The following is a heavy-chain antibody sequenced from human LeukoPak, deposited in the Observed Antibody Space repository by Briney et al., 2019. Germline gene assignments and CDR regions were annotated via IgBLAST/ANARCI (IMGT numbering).Heavy chain of an antibody. D-gene: IGHD6-13*01. CDR2: IIPMFGPA. CDR1: GGTFSNYA. J-gene: IGHJ4*02. CDR3: ARVGAAAGKGRGLDY. Sequence: SVKVSCKASGGTFSNYAISWVRQAPGQGPEWMGGIIPMFGPASSAQKFQGRVTITTDDSTSTAYMELSSLRSEDTAVYYCARVGAAAGKGRGLDYWGQGTLVTVSS. V-gene: IGHV1-69*05.